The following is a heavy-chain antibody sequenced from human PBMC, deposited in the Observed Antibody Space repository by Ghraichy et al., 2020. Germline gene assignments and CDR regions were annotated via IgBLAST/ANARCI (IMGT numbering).Heavy chain of an antibody. CDR3: ISLTTVRVY. D-gene: IGHD4-11*01. Sequence: SLRLSCAASGFNFSGAAMHWVRQPSGKGLEWVGRITTKTNNYATAYAASVKGRFTFSRDESKNMAYLQMNSLKMEDTAVYYCISLTTVRVYWGQGALVTVSS. V-gene: IGHV3-73*01. CDR1: GFNFSGAA. J-gene: IGHJ4*02. CDR2: ITTKTNNYAT.